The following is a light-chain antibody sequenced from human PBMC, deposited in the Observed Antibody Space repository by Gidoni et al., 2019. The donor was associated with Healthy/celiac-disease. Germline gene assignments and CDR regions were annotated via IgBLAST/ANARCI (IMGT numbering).Light chain of an antibody. CDR3: SSYTSSSSSKV. J-gene: IGLJ1*01. CDR1: SSDVGGYNY. Sequence: QSALPQPASVSGSPGQSITSSCTGTSSDVGGYNYVSWYQQHPGKAPKLMIYEVSNRPSGVSNRFSGSKSGNTASLTISGLQAEDEADYYCSSYTSSSSSKVFGTGTKVTVL. CDR2: EVS. V-gene: IGLV2-14*01.